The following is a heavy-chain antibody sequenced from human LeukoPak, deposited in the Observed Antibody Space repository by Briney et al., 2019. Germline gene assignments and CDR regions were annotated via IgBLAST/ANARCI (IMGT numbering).Heavy chain of an antibody. D-gene: IGHD5-18*01. Sequence: PSETLSLTCTVSGGSISSYYWSWIRQPPGKGLEWIGYIYYSGSTNYNPSLKSRVTTSVDTSKNQFSLKLSSVTAADTAVYYCARVGYSYGFYYFDYWGQGTLVTVSS. CDR1: GGSISSYY. V-gene: IGHV4-59*01. CDR2: IYYSGST. CDR3: ARVGYSYGFYYFDY. J-gene: IGHJ4*02.